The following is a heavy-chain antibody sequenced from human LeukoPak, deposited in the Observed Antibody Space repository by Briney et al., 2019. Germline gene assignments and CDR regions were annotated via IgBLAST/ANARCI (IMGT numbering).Heavy chain of an antibody. CDR1: GYTFTGYY. V-gene: IGHV1-2*02. Sequence: GASVTVSCKASGYTFTGYYMHWVRQAPGQGLEWMGWINPNSGGTNYAQKFQGRVTMTRDTSISTAYMELSRLRSDDTAVYYCAIYHSSGYYQDYWGQGTLVTVSS. CDR3: AIYHSSGYYQDY. D-gene: IGHD3-22*01. CDR2: INPNSGGT. J-gene: IGHJ4*02.